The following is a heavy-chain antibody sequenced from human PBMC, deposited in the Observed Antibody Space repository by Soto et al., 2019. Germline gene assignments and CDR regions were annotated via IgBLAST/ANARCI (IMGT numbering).Heavy chain of an antibody. J-gene: IGHJ6*03. CDR2: MNPNSGNT. Sequence: QVQLVQSGAEVKKPGASVKVSCKASGYTFTSYDINWVRQATGQGLEWMGWMNPNSGNTGYAPKFQGRVTMTRNTSISTAYMELSSLRSEGTAVYYCARSNYYGSGSYAKRYYYYYYMDVWGKGTTVTVSS. CDR1: GYTFTSYD. D-gene: IGHD3-10*01. CDR3: ARSNYYGSGSYAKRYYYYYYMDV. V-gene: IGHV1-8*01.